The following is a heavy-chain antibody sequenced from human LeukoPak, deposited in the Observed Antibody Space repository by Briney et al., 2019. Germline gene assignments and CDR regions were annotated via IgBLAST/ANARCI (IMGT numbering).Heavy chain of an antibody. Sequence: PGGSLRLSCAASGFTFSNYAMTWVRQAPGQGLEWVSTISDTGGATYYADSVRGQFAISRDNSKNTLYLQMNSLRAEDTAVYYCAKDLGNTMIVVASDSGYWGQGTLVTVSS. CDR2: ISDTGGAT. CDR3: AKDLGNTMIVVASDSGY. D-gene: IGHD3-22*01. V-gene: IGHV3-23*01. CDR1: GFTFSNYA. J-gene: IGHJ4*02.